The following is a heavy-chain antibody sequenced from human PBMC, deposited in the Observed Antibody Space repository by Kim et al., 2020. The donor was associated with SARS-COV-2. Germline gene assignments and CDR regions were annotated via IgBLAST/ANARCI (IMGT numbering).Heavy chain of an antibody. J-gene: IGHJ5*02. D-gene: IGHD3-22*01. CDR3: ARADSSGYYYHAGWFDP. CDR1: GGTFSSYA. V-gene: IGHV1-69*13. Sequence: SVKVSCKASGGTFSSYAISWVRQAPGQGLEWMGGIIPIFGTANYAQKFQGRVTITADESTSTAYMELSSLRSEDTAVYYCARADSSGYYYHAGWFDPWGQGTLVTVSS. CDR2: IIPIFGTA.